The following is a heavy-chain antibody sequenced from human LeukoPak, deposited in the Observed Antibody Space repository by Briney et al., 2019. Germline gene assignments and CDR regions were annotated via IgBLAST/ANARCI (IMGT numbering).Heavy chain of an antibody. CDR3: ARVYYYDSSGYYWFDP. CDR2: INHSGST. D-gene: IGHD3-22*01. Sequence: KPSETLSLTCAVYGGSFSGYYWSWIRQPPGKGLEWIGEINHSGSTNYNPSLKSRVTISVDTSKNQFSLRLNSVTAADTAVYYCARVYYYDSSGYYWFDPWGQGTLVTVSS. J-gene: IGHJ5*02. V-gene: IGHV4-34*01. CDR1: GGSFSGYY.